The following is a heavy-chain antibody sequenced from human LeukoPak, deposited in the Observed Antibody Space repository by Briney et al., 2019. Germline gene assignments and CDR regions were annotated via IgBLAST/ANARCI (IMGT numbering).Heavy chain of an antibody. J-gene: IGHJ4*02. D-gene: IGHD4-17*01. CDR1: GFTFTDYW. CDR3: ARDDAVTTLGY. V-gene: IGHV3-48*04. CDR2: ISSSGSTI. Sequence: TGGSLRLSCAVSGFTFTDYWMNWVRQAPGKGLEWVSYISSSGSTIYYADSVKGRFTISRDNAKNSLYLQMNSLRAEDTAVYYCARDDAVTTLGYWGQGTLVTVSS.